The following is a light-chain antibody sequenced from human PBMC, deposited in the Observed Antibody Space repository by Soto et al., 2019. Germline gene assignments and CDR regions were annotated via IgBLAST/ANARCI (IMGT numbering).Light chain of an antibody. CDR2: SNN. CDR1: TSNIGSNT. V-gene: IGLV1-44*01. CDR3: AAWDASRNGYV. Sequence: VLTHPPSTSGTPWQRVTISCSGTTSNIGSNTVNWYQHLPGTAPKLLIYSNNQRPSGVPDRFSGSKSGTSASLAVSGLQSEDEAHYYCAAWDASRNGYVFVTGTKVTVL. J-gene: IGLJ1*01.